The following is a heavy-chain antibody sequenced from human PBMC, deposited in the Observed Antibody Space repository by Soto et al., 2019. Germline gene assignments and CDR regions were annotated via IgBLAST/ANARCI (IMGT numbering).Heavy chain of an antibody. D-gene: IGHD6-19*01. CDR2: ITGSGGTR. CDR1: GFTFSSYA. V-gene: IGHV3-23*01. J-gene: IGHJ4*02. CDR3: AKGPLGAVAGTERYFDS. Sequence: EVQLLEFGGGLVQPGGSLRLSCAPSGFTFSSYARNWVRQAPGKGLEWVSAITGSGGTRYYADSVKGRFTISRDNSKNSLYLQMSSLRAEDTAIYYCAKGPLGAVAGTERYFDSWGQGTLVTVSS.